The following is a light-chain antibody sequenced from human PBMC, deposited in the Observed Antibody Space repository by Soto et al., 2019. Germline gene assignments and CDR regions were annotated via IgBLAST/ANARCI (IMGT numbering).Light chain of an antibody. J-gene: IGKJ1*01. CDR1: QSVSSN. Sequence: EIVMTQSPATLSVSPGERATLSCRASQSVSSNLAWYQQKPGQSPRLLIYGASTRATGIPARFSGSGSGTEFTLTLSSLQSEDFAVYYYQQYNNWPTWTFGQQTKVEIK. CDR2: GAS. CDR3: QQYNNWPTWT. V-gene: IGKV3-15*01.